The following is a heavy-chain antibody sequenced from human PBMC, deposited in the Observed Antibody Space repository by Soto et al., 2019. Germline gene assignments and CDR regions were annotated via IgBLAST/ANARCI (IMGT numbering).Heavy chain of an antibody. CDR2: ITDSGTT. D-gene: IGHD3-10*01. V-gene: IGHV4-39*01. J-gene: IGHJ4*02. CDR1: GGSITSSGYY. CDR3: TRYKWPCIVGTGKFGGLDY. Sequence: QLQLQESGPGLVKPSETLSLTCTVSGGSITSSGYYWGWIRQPPGKGLEWSGSITDSGTTYYHPSLKSRLTISVDTSKNQLSLRLSSVTAADTAIYYCTRYKWPCIVGTGKFGGLDYWGRGTLVTVSS.